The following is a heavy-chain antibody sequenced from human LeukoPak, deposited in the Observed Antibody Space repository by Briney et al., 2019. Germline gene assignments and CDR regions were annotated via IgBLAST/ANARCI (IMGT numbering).Heavy chain of an antibody. CDR2: IKSRVDGGTP. CDR1: GFTFADAW. Sequence: GGSLRLSCAASGFTFADAWMSWVRQAPGKGPEWIGLIKSRVDGGTPDHSAPVKGRFTISRDDSENTLYLQMNSLKTEDTAVYYCTTGRLWGQGTLVTVSS. V-gene: IGHV3-15*01. CDR3: TTGRL. J-gene: IGHJ4*02.